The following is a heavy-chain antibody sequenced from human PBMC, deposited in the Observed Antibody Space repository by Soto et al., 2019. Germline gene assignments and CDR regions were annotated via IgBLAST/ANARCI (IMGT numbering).Heavy chain of an antibody. CDR3: GRDLTSNANCIDP. CDR2: IYYTGKT. V-gene: IGHV4-30-4*01. Sequence: SETLSLTCSVSGDYIHFGGYYWTWIGQRPGKGLEWMGYIYYTGKTYYNPSLESRLTMSVDRSKNQFSLRLTSVTAADTAVYFCGRDLTSNANCIDPWGQGTLVTVSS. CDR1: GDYIHFGGYY. D-gene: IGHD2-2*01. J-gene: IGHJ5*02.